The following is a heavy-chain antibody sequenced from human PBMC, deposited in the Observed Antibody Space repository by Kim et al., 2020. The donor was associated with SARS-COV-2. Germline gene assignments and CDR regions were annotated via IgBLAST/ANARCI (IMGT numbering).Heavy chain of an antibody. CDR3: AKSRVGVAASSDY. CDR2: ISGGGGNT. V-gene: IGHV3-23*01. D-gene: IGHD2-15*01. CDR1: GFTFSSYA. J-gene: IGHJ4*02. Sequence: GGSLRLSCAASGFTFSSYAMSWVRQAPGKGLEWVSAISGGGGNTYYADSVKGRFTISRDKSKNTLYLQMNSLRAEDTAVYYCAKSRVGVAASSDYWGQGTLVTVSS.